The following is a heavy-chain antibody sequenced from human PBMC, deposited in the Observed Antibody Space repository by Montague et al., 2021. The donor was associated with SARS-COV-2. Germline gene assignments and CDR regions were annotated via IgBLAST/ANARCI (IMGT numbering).Heavy chain of an antibody. CDR1: GGSIGTYY. V-gene: IGHV4-59*12. D-gene: IGHD3-16*01. J-gene: IGHJ4*02. CDR3: ARGLDHNKGGDY. Sequence: SETLSLTCSVSGGSIGTYYWSWIRQPPGKGLEWIGWMSDSGTAKYNPSLDSRVTIIIDKSKNQFSLKLTSVTAADTAVYYCARGLDHNKGGDYWGQGILVIVSS. CDR2: MSDSGTA.